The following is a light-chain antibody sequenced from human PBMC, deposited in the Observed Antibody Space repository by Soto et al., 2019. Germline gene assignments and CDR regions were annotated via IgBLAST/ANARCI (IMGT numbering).Light chain of an antibody. J-gene: IGKJ2*01. CDR1: QGVSAY. CDR2: AAS. V-gene: IGKV1-39*01. CDR3: QQRYRTQHT. Sequence: IQMTQSPSSLSASVGDRVTITCRASQGVSAYLLWYQQRQGRVPKLLIYAASNLLSGVPSRFSGSGSGTTVTLTISSLPPEDFATYYCQQRYRTQHTFGQGTKRETK.